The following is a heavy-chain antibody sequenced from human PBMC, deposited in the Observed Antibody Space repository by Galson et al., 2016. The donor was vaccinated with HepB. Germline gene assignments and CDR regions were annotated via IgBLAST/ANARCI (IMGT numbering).Heavy chain of an antibody. V-gene: IGHV4-59*11. CDR2: IDYTGTA. J-gene: IGHJ3*02. D-gene: IGHD3-10*02. CDR1: GGSIISHY. CDR3: ARHYSVRGHDAFDI. Sequence: SETLSLTCTVSGGSIISHYWSWIRQPPGKGLEWIGYIDYTGTAIYNPSLKRRVTESIDTSKNQFSLKLTSVTAADTAMYYCARHYSVRGHDAFDIWGQGTMVTVSS.